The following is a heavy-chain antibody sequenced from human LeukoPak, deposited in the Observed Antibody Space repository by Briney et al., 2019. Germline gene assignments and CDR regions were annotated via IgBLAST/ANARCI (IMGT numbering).Heavy chain of an antibody. CDR3: ARDLMVRGVIKTFPDY. V-gene: IGHV1-2*02. CDR1: GYTFTGYY. Sequence: GASVKVSCKASGYTFTGYYMHWVRQAPGQGLEWTGWINPNSGGTNYAQKFQGRVTMTRDTSISTAYMELSRLRSDDTAVYYCARDLMVRGVIKTFPDYWGQGTLVTVSS. J-gene: IGHJ4*02. D-gene: IGHD3-10*01. CDR2: INPNSGGT.